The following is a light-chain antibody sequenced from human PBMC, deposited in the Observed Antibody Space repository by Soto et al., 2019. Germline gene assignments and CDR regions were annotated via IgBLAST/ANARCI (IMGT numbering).Light chain of an antibody. CDR1: QSISSY. J-gene: IGKJ4*01. CDR2: AAS. Sequence: DIQMTQSPSSLSASVGDRVTITCRSIQSISSYLNWYQQKPGEAPKLLIYAASNLQSGVPSRFSGGGSGTDFTLTITGLQTEDSATYACHQSYRTPVTFGGGTKVDIK. CDR3: HQSYRTPVT. V-gene: IGKV1-39*01.